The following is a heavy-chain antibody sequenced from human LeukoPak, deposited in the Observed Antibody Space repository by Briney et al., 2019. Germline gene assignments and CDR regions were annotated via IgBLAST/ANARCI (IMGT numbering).Heavy chain of an antibody. CDR1: GGSISSGDYY. V-gene: IGHV4-30-4*01. D-gene: IGHD3-10*01. CDR2: IYYSGST. Sequence: SETLSLTCTVSGGSISSGDYYWSWIRQPPGKGLEWIGYIYYSGSTYYNPSLKSRVTISVDTSKNQFSLKLSSVTAADTAVYHCARGSGSSVYYYYGMDVWGQGTTVTVSS. J-gene: IGHJ6*02. CDR3: ARGSGSSVYYYYGMDV.